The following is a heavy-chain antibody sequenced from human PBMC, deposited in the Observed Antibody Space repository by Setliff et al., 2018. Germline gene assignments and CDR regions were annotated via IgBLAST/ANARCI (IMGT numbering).Heavy chain of an antibody. Sequence: SETLSLTCTVSGGSISSGGYYWSWIRQHPGKGLEWIGYIYYSGSTYYNPSLKSRVTISVDTSKNQFSLKLSSVTAADTAVYYCARGDCGGDCYSEYYFDYWGQGTLVTVSS. D-gene: IGHD2-21*02. V-gene: IGHV4-31*03. CDR2: IYYSGST. CDR1: GGSISSGGYY. CDR3: ARGDCGGDCYSEYYFDY. J-gene: IGHJ4*02.